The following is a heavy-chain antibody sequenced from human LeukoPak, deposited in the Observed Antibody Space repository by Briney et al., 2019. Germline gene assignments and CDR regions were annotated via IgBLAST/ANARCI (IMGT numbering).Heavy chain of an antibody. Sequence: SETLSLTCAVPGYSISSGYYWGWIRQPPGKGLKWIGSIYHSGSTYYNPSLKSRVTISVDTSKNQFSLKLSSVTAADTAVYYCARGYCSGGSCSYYGMDVWGKGTTVTVSS. J-gene: IGHJ6*04. D-gene: IGHD2-15*01. CDR2: IYHSGST. CDR3: ARGYCSGGSCSYYGMDV. CDR1: GYSISSGYY. V-gene: IGHV4-38-2*01.